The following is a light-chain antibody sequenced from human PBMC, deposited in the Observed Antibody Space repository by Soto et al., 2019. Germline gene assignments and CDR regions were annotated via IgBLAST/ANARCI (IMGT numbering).Light chain of an antibody. CDR3: QQSGSSPRT. J-gene: IGKJ2*01. CDR2: DAS. Sequence: EIVWTQSPGTLSLSPGERATLSCRASQSVRNVYLAWYQQKPGQAPRLLIYDASNRATGIPDRFSGSGSGTDFTRTINRLEPEDFAVYYCQQSGSSPRTFGQGTKLEIK. V-gene: IGKV3-20*01. CDR1: QSVRNVY.